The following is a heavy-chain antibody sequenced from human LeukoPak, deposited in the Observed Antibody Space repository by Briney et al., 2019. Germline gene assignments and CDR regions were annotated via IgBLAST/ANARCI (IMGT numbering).Heavy chain of an antibody. J-gene: IGHJ4*02. CDR2: ITPDGSNT. CDR1: GFTFSSYW. Sequence: GGSLRLSCAASGFTFSSYWIHWVRQAPGKGLVWVSHITPDGSNTDYADSVKGRFTISRDNAKNTLYLQMNSLRAGDTAMYYCATAQIDTTGTNYWGQGTLVTVSS. CDR3: ATAQIDTTGTNY. V-gene: IGHV3-74*01. D-gene: IGHD1-7*01.